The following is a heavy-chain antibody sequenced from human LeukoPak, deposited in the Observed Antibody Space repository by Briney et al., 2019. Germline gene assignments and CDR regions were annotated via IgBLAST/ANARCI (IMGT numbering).Heavy chain of an antibody. CDR1: GGSISSYY. Sequence: PSETLSLTCTVSGGSISSYYWSWIRQPPGKGLEWIGYIYYSGSTNYNPSLKSRVTISVDTSKNQFSLKLSSVTAADTAVYYCARSFTPFYDSSGYYSDWGQGTLVTVSS. J-gene: IGHJ4*02. CDR2: IYYSGST. CDR3: ARSFTPFYDSSGYYSD. D-gene: IGHD3-22*01. V-gene: IGHV4-59*01.